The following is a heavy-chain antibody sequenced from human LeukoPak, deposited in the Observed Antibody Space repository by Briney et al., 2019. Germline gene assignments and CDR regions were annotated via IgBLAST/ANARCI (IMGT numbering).Heavy chain of an antibody. J-gene: IGHJ4*02. V-gene: IGHV4-59*08. Sequence: SETLSLTCTVSGGSISSDYWQWIRQPPGKGLEWIGYIYNSGSNNYNPSLKSRVTISIDTSKNQFSLKLTSVTAADTAVYYCAIRGYWGQGALVTVSS. D-gene: IGHD3-10*01. CDR2: IYNSGSN. CDR1: GGSISSDY. CDR3: AIRGY.